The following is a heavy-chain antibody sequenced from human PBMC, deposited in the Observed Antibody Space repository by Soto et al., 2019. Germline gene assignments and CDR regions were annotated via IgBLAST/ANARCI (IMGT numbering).Heavy chain of an antibody. CDR3: ASLRGYSSDGMDV. CDR2: IIPIFGTA. V-gene: IGHV1-69*13. J-gene: IGHJ6*02. Sequence: SVKVSCKASGYTFTSYGISWVRQAPGQGLEWMGGIIPIFGTANYAQKFQGRVTITADESTSTAYMELSSLRSEDTAVYYCASLRGYSSDGMDVWGQGTTVTVSS. CDR1: GYTFTSYG. D-gene: IGHD5-18*01.